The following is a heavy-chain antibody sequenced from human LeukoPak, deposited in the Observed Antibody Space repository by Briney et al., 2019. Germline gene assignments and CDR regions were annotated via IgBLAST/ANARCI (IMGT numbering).Heavy chain of an antibody. CDR3: ARSSSSVDAFDI. CDR2: IIPILGIA. V-gene: IGHV1-69*04. D-gene: IGHD6-6*01. CDR1: GGTFSSYA. J-gene: IGHJ3*02. Sequence: SVKVSCKASGGTFSSYAISWVRQAPGQGLEWMGRIIPILGIANYAQKFQGRVTITADKSTSTAYMELSSLRSEDTAVYYCARSSSSVDAFDIWGQGTMVTVSS.